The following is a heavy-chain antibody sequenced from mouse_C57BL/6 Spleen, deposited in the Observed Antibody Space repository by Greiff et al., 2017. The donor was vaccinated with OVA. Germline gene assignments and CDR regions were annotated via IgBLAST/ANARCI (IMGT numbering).Heavy chain of an antibody. V-gene: IGHV14-2*01. CDR2: IDPDDGET. Sequence: VQLKESGAELVKPGASVKLSCTASGFNITDYYMHWVKQRTEQGLEWIGRIDPDDGETKYAPKFQGKATITADTSSNTAYLQLSSLTSEDTAVYYCAYYGSSPVFDYWGQGTTLTVSS. CDR1: GFNITDYY. CDR3: AYYGSSPVFDY. J-gene: IGHJ2*01. D-gene: IGHD1-1*01.